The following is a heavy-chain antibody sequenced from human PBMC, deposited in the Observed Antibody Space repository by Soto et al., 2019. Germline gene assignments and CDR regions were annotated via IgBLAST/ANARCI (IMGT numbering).Heavy chain of an antibody. CDR1: GFTFTDYY. CDR2: INPNSGGT. D-gene: IGHD4-17*01. V-gene: IGHV1-2*02. CDR3: ARDCGVTTVLTNWFDP. J-gene: IGHJ5*02. Sequence: ASVNVSCKSSGFTFTDYYIQWVRQSPGQGLEWMGWINPNSGGTYYAHKFEGRVTMTRDTSISTAYMELSMLKSDDTAVYYCARDCGVTTVLTNWFDPWGQGTRVTVSS.